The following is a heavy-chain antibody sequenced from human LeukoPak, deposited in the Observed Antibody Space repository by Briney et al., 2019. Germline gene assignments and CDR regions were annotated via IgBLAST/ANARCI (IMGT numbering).Heavy chain of an antibody. D-gene: IGHD2-15*01. J-gene: IGHJ5*02. CDR1: GGAISSDNYY. Sequence: SQTLSLTCTVSGGAISSDNYYWTWIRQPPGKGLEWIGSIYYSGSTYYNPSLKSRVTISVDTSKNQFSLKLSSVTAADTAVYYCAATDRCSGGSCYSLGFWFDPWGQGTLVTVSS. CDR2: IYYSGST. CDR3: AATDRCSGGSCYSLGFWFDP. V-gene: IGHV4-39*01.